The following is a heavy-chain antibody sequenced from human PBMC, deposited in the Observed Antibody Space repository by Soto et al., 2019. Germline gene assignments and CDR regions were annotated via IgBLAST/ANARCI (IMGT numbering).Heavy chain of an antibody. J-gene: IGHJ4*02. CDR1: GDSVSCNSHG. Sequence: SQTLSLTCGISGDSVSCNSHGWNWIRQSPSRGLEWLGRTHYRARWFEDYGMSVKGRITINRDTSKNQFSLQLKSVTPEETAVYYCARTPKICTRTWFPIDNWGQGSLLTVSS. V-gene: IGHV6-1*01. D-gene: IGHD2-2*01. CDR3: ARTPKICTRTWFPIDN. CDR2: THYRARWFE.